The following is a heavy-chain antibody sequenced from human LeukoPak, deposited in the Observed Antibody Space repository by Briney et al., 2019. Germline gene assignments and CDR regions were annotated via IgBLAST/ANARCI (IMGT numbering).Heavy chain of an antibody. CDR3: ARHIAAALDY. D-gene: IGHD6-13*01. J-gene: IGHJ4*02. CDR1: GYTFTSYD. V-gene: IGHV1-8*01. CDR2: MNPNSGNT. Sequence: ASVKVSCKASGYTFTSYDINWVRQATGQGLEWMGWMNPNSGNTGYAQKFQGRATMTRNTSISTAYMELSSLRSEDTAVYYCARHIAAALDYWGQGTLVTVSS.